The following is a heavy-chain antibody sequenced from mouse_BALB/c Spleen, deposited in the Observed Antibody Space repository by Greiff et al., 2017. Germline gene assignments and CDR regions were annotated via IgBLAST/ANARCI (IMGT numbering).Heavy chain of an antibody. CDR2: INSNGGST. V-gene: IGHV5-6-2*01. D-gene: IGHD4-1*01. CDR1: GFTFSSYY. J-gene: IGHJ2*01. Sequence: EVKLVESGGGLVKLGGSLKLSCAASGFTFSSYYMSWVRQTPEKRLELVAAINSNGGSTYYPDTVKGRFTISRDNAKNTLYLQMSSLKSEDTALYYCARQTAYFDYWGQGTTLTVSS. CDR3: ARQTAYFDY.